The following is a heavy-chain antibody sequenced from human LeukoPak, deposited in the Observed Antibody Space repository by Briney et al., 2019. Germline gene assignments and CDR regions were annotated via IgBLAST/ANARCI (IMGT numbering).Heavy chain of an antibody. CDR2: ISYDGSNK. J-gene: IGHJ3*02. Sequence: SCKASGYTFTGYYMHWVRQAPGKGLEWVAVISYDGSNKYYADSVKGRFTISRDNSKNTLYLQMNSLRAEDTAVYYCAKDFGGRNAFDIWGQGTMVTVSS. CDR3: AKDFGGRNAFDI. V-gene: IGHV3-30-3*02. CDR1: GYTFTGYY. D-gene: IGHD3-10*01.